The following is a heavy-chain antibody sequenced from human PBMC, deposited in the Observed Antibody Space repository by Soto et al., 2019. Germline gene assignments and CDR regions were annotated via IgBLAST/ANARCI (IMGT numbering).Heavy chain of an antibody. V-gene: IGHV1-69*13. CDR2: IIPMFAAA. J-gene: IGHJ4*02. D-gene: IGHD2-21*02. Sequence: ASVKVSCKASGDSFSSYAINWVRQAPGQGLEWMGRIIPMFAAANYAQKFQGRVTITADESTSTGYMELSSLTSEDTAVYYCARDPGLQLTSISFDYWGQGTLVTV. CDR3: ARDPGLQLTSISFDY. CDR1: GDSFSSYA.